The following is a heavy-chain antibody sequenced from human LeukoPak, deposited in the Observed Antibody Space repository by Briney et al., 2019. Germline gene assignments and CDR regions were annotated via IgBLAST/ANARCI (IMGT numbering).Heavy chain of an antibody. D-gene: IGHD4-17*01. J-gene: IGHJ6*02. CDR1: GYTFTSYY. V-gene: IGHV1-46*01. Sequence: ASVKVSCKASGYTFTSYYMHWVRQAPGQGLEWMGIINPSGSSTSYAQKFQGRVTMTRDTSTSTVYMELSSLRSEDTAVYYCARGVTTSSYYYYYGMDVWGQGTTVTVSS. CDR2: INPSGSST. CDR3: ARGVTTSSYYYYYGMDV.